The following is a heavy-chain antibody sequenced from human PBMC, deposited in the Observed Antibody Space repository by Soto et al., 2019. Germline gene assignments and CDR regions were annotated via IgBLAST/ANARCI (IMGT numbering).Heavy chain of an antibody. J-gene: IGHJ6*02. CDR2: INHRGDT. CDR1: GVNSRDHC. D-gene: IGHD5-12*01. Sequence: PSATQSHTCTVAGVNSRDHCWILLRQTPGKGLEWIGEINHRGDTTYNPSLTSRVTISLDSSKQQFSLILSSVTAADAAIYYCATYEYRTSLYGIDVWVQGAAVPV. CDR3: ATYEYRTSLYGIDV. V-gene: IGHV4-34*08.